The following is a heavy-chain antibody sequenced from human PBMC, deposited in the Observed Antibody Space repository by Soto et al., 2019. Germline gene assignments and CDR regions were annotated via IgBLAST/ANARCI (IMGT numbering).Heavy chain of an antibody. CDR3: ATAEVDY. V-gene: IGHV3-74*01. CDR2: MNSDGSTT. CDR1: GFTFANHW. J-gene: IGHJ4*02. Sequence: GGSLRLHCAVSGFTFANHWMHWVRQAPGKGLEWVSRMNSDGSTTDYADSVKGRFTVSRDNAKNTLYLQMNSLRAEDTAVYYCATAEVDYWGPGTLVTVSS.